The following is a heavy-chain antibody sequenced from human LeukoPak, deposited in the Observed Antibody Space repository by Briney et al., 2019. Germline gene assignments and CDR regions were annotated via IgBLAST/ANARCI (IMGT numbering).Heavy chain of an antibody. CDR1: DFTVSGNY. Sequence: GGSLRLSCAASDFTVSGNYMSWVRQAPGKGLEWVSVSYSGGSTYYADSVKGRFTTTRDNSKNTLYLQMNSLRAEDTTVYYCARESKRWALDYWGQGTLVTVSS. J-gene: IGHJ4*02. CDR2: SYSGGST. D-gene: IGHD1-26*01. CDR3: ARESKRWALDY. V-gene: IGHV3-66*01.